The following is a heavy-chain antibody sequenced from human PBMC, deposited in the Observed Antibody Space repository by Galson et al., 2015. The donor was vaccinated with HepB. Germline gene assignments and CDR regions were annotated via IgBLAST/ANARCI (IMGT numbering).Heavy chain of an antibody. Sequence: ETLSLTCTVSGGSISSSSYYWGWIRQPPGKGLEWIGSIYYSGSTYYNPSLKSRVTISVDTSKNQFSLKLSSVTAADTAAYYCASVDWVRGVILARFDYWGQGTLVTVSS. CDR2: IYYSGST. V-gene: IGHV4-39*07. J-gene: IGHJ4*02. CDR3: ASVDWVRGVILARFDY. D-gene: IGHD3-10*01. CDR1: GGSISSSSYY.